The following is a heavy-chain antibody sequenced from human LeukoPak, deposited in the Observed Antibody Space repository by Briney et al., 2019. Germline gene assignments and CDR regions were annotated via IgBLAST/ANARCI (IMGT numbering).Heavy chain of an antibody. CDR1: GGTFSSYA. Sequence: GASVKVSCKASGGTFSSYAISWVRQAPGQGLEWMGGIIPIFGTANYAQKFQGRVTMTEDTSTDTAYMELSSLRSEDTAVYYCATVGIAARLAYYGMDVWGQGTTVTVSS. V-gene: IGHV1-69*06. CDR2: IIPIFGTA. J-gene: IGHJ6*02. D-gene: IGHD6-6*01. CDR3: ATVGIAARLAYYGMDV.